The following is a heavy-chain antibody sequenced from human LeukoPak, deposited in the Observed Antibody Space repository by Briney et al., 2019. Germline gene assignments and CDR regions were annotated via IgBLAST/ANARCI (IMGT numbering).Heavy chain of an antibody. V-gene: IGHV3-53*04. Sequence: PGGSLRLSCAASGFTVSSNYMSWVRQAPGKGLEWVSVIYSGGSTYYADSVKGRFTISRHNSKNTLYLQMNSLRAEDTAVYSCAIWFGDTFDYWVQRTLVTVSS. J-gene: IGHJ4*02. CDR2: IYSGGST. CDR3: AIWFGDTFDY. CDR1: GFTVSSNY. D-gene: IGHD3-10*01.